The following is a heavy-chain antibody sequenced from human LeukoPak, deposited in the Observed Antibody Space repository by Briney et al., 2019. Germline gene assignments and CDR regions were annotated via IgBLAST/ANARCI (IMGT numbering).Heavy chain of an antibody. Sequence: PGRSLRLSCAASGFTFSSYEMNWVRQAPGKGLEWVSYISSSGSTIYYADSVKGRFTISRDNAKNSLYLQMNSLRAEDTAVYYCAREKGGRRGSYFDYWGQGTLVTVSS. CDR2: ISSSGSTI. D-gene: IGHD3-16*01. J-gene: IGHJ4*02. CDR1: GFTFSSYE. V-gene: IGHV3-48*03. CDR3: AREKGGRRGSYFDY.